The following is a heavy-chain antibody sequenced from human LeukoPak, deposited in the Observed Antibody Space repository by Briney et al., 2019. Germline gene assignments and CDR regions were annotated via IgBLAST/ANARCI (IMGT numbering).Heavy chain of an antibody. V-gene: IGHV3-53*01. D-gene: IGHD3-10*01. J-gene: IGHJ4*02. CDR2: IYSGGST. CDR1: GFTVNTNY. Sequence: GGSLRLSCAASGFTVNTNYLSWVRQAPGKGLEWVSVIYSGGSTYYADSVKGRFTISRDNSKNTLDLQMNSLRAEDTAVYYCARSRRRGSGNYYDLYFDCWGQGTLVTVSS. CDR3: ARSRRRGSGNYYDLYFDC.